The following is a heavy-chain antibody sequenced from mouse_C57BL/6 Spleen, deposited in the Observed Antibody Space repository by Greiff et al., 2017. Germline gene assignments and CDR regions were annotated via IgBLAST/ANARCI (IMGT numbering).Heavy chain of an antibody. J-gene: IGHJ4*01. D-gene: IGHD2-1*01. CDR1: GYAFSSYW. CDR3: ARNPYGKRDLRYAMDY. Sequence: QVQLQQSGAELVKPGASVKISCKASGYAFSSYWMNWVKQRPGKGLEWIGQIYPGDGDTNYNGKFKGKATLTADKSSSTAYMQLSSLTSEDSAVYFCARNPYGKRDLRYAMDYWGQGTSVTVSS. V-gene: IGHV1-80*01. CDR2: IYPGDGDT.